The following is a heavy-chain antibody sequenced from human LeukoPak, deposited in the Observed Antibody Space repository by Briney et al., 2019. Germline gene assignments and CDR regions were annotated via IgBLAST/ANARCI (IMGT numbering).Heavy chain of an antibody. CDR1: GFTFSTYG. Sequence: GGSLRLSCAASGFTFSTYGMHWVRQAPAKGLEWVAVISYDESKKFYADSVKGRFTISRDNSKNTLYLHMNSLRGEDTAVYYCARKAGSSGFVDYWGQGTLVTVSS. J-gene: IGHJ4*02. V-gene: IGHV3-30*19. CDR2: ISYDESKK. CDR3: ARKAGSSGFVDY. D-gene: IGHD2-15*01.